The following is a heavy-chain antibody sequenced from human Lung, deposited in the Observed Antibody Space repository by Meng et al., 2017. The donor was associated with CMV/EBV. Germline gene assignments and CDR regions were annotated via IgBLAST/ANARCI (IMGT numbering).Heavy chain of an antibody. CDR3: ARATGWDLHPYYFDY. V-gene: IGHV3-48*03. CDR2: ISSSGSTI. D-gene: IGHD3-16*01. CDR1: GFTFSSYE. J-gene: IGHJ4*02. Sequence: GESLKISCAASGFTFSSYEMNWVRQAPGKGLEWVAYISSSGSTIHYADSVKGRFTISRDNAKESLYLQMNSLRAEDTAIYYCARATGWDLHPYYFDYWGQGTLVTVSS.